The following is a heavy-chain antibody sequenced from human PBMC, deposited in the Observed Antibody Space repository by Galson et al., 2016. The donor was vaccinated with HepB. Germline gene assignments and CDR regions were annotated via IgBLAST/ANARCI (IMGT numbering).Heavy chain of an antibody. D-gene: IGHD6-13*01. CDR3: AKMESVATAGTARSNWFDP. V-gene: IGHV4-39*07. Sequence: SETLSLTCSASGGSISSSSYYWGWIRQPPGKGLEWIGNIYYRGSTYYNPSLKSRVTISVDTSKNLFSLKLRSVTAADTAVYFCAKMESVATAGTARSNWFDPWGQGTLVTVSS. CDR2: IYYRGST. CDR1: GGSISSSSYY. J-gene: IGHJ5*02.